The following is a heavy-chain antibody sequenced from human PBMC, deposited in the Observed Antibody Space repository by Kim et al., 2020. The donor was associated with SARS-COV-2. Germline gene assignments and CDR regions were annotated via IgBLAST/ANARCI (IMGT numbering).Heavy chain of an antibody. CDR1: GFTFNAYA. D-gene: IGHD2-8*01. CDR2: ISDSGRST. CDR3: AKDSVSYGPGMYGTH. Sequence: GGSLRPSCAASGFTFNAYAMTWVRQATVRGLEWVSGISDSGRSTHYADSVKGRFIISRDNSKNTLYLQMNSLRAEDTAVYFCAKDSVSYGPGMYGTHWG. J-gene: IGHJ1*01. V-gene: IGHV3-23*01.